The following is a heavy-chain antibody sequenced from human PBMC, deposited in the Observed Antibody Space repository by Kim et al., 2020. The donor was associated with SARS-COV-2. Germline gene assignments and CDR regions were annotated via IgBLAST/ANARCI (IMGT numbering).Heavy chain of an antibody. D-gene: IGHD5-12*01. J-gene: IGHJ4*02. CDR2: K. Sequence: KSYAGSMKGRFTIAGDNSKNTLYLQMNSLGAEDTAVYYCARADSGYDLGSYWGQGTLVTVSS. V-gene: IGHV3-30*01. CDR3: ARADSGYDLGSY.